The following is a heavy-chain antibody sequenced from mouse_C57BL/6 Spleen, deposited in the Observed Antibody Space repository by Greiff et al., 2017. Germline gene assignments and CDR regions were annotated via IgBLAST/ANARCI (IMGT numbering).Heavy chain of an antibody. Sequence: QVQLQQPGAELVKPGASVKLSCKASGYTFTSYWMPWVNQRPGQGLEWIGMIHPNSGSTNSTEKFKGQATLTVDNSSSTTSMQLSRLTSEDSAVSYCERDGYRVYYYAMDYWGQGTSVTVSS. CDR1: GYTFTSYW. CDR2: IHPNSGST. D-gene: IGHD2-3*01. V-gene: IGHV1-64*01. CDR3: ERDGYRVYYYAMDY. J-gene: IGHJ4*01.